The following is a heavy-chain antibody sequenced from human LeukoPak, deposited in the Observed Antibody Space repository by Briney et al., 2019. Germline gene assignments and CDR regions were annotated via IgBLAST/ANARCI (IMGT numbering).Heavy chain of an antibody. CDR2: INHSGST. CDR1: GGSFSGYY. Sequence: SETLSLTCAVYGGSFSGYYWSWIRQPPGKGLEWIGEINHSGSTNYNPSLKSRVTISVDTSKHQFSLKLSSVTAADTAVYYCARGTRIAASLSGWFDPWGQGTLVTVSS. CDR3: ARGTRIAASLSGWFDP. D-gene: IGHD6-6*01. V-gene: IGHV4-34*01. J-gene: IGHJ5*02.